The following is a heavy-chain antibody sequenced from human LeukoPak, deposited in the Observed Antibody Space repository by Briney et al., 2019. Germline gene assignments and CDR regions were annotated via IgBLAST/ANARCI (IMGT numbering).Heavy chain of an antibody. D-gene: IGHD5-12*01. V-gene: IGHV4-31*03. Sequence: SETLSLTCTVSGVSIRNAGYYWNWIRQHPGKGLEWIGYISYRGSTYYNPSLKSRVAISVHKSQNQFSLRLNSVTAADTAVYSCARAGSGYGFDYWGQGTLVTVSS. CDR3: ARAGSGYGFDY. J-gene: IGHJ4*02. CDR2: ISYRGST. CDR1: GVSIRNAGYY.